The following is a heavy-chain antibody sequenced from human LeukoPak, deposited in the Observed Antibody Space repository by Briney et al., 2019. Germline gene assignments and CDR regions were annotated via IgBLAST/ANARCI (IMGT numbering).Heavy chain of an antibody. Sequence: PGGSLRLSCAASGFTFSSYGMHWVRQAPGKGLEGVAVIWYDGSNKYYADSVKGRFTISRDNSKNTLYLHMNSLRAEDTAVYYCAREMSPSYYYGMDVWGQGTTVTVSS. V-gene: IGHV3-33*01. J-gene: IGHJ6*02. CDR1: GFTFSSYG. CDR3: AREMSPSYYYGMDV. CDR2: IWYDGSNK.